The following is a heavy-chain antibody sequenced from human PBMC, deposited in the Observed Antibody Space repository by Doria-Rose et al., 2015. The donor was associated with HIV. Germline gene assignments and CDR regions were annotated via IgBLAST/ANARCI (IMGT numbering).Heavy chain of an antibody. D-gene: IGHD6-13*01. Sequence: QVTLKESGPVLVKPTETLTLTCTVSGVSLSSPGMGVSWIRQPPGKALEWLANIFSDDERSYKTSLKSRLTISRDTSKRQVVLTVTDMDPVDTATYYCARIKSSRWYHKYYFDFWGQGTLVIVSA. CDR3: ARIKSSRWYHKYYFDF. V-gene: IGHV2-26*01. J-gene: IGHJ4*02. CDR2: IFSDDER. CDR1: GVSLSSPGMG.